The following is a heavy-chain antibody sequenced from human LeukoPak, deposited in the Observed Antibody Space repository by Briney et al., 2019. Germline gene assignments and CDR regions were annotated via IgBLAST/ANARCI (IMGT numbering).Heavy chain of an antibody. CDR3: ARDLDCSGGSCYDY. V-gene: IGHV1-2*02. CDR2: INPNSGGT. D-gene: IGHD2-15*01. CDR1: GYTFTGYY. J-gene: IGHJ4*02. Sequence: GASVKVSCKASGYTFTGYYMHWVRQAPGQGLEWMGWINPNSGGTNYAQKFQGRVTMTRDTSISTAYMELSRLRSDDTAVYYCARDLDCSGGSCYDYWGQGTLVTVS.